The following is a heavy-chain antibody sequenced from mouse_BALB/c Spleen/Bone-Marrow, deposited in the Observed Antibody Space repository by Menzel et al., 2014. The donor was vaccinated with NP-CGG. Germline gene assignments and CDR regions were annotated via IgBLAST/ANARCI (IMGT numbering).Heavy chain of an antibody. CDR3: ARQLGLHVDY. Sequence: EVQGVESGGGLVQPGGSLTLSCAASGFTFSSYSTSWVRQTPEKRLAWVAYISNGGGSTYYPDTVKGRFTISRDNDKNTLYLQMSSLKSEDTAMYYSARQLGLHVDYWGQGSSVTVSA. CDR2: ISNGGGST. D-gene: IGHD3-1*01. CDR1: GFTFSSYS. V-gene: IGHV5-12-2*01. J-gene: IGHJ4*01.